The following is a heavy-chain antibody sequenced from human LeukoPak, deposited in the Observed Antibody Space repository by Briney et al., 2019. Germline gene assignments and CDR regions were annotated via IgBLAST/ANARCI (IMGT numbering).Heavy chain of an antibody. CDR3: AKGSYYYDSSGYLDY. CDR1: GFTFSSYD. CDR2: ISGSGGST. J-gene: IGHJ4*02. V-gene: IGHV3-23*01. Sequence: PGGSLRLSCAASGFTFSSYDMSWVRQAPGKGLEWVSAISGSGGSTYYADSVKVRFTISRDNSKNTLYLQMNSLRAEDTAVYYCAKGSYYYDSSGYLDYWGQGTLVTVSS. D-gene: IGHD3-22*01.